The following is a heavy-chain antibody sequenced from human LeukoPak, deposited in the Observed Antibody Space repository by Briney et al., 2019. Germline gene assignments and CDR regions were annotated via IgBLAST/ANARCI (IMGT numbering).Heavy chain of an antibody. Sequence: HPGGSLRLSCAASGFTFSHYWMTWVRQAPGKGLEWVANINQDGSEKYYVDSVKGRFTISRDNAKNSLYLQMNSLRAEDTAVYYCARGYNGYVYWGQGTLVTVSS. CDR1: GFTFSHYW. CDR2: INQDGSEK. D-gene: IGHD5-12*01. V-gene: IGHV3-7*04. CDR3: ARGYNGYVY. J-gene: IGHJ4*02.